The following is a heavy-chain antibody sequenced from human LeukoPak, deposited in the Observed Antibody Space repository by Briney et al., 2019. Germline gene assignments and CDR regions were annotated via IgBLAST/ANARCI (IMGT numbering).Heavy chain of an antibody. J-gene: IGHJ4*02. CDR3: VKRPYCFGPGCYHIEN. Sequence: WGSLRLSCAASGFTFSTCLMSWVRQAPGKGMEWVSSISGDGSGTYYADSVRGRFTISRDNSKNTLFLQMNTLRAEDTAIYYCVKRPYCFGPGCYHIENWGQGTLVTVSS. D-gene: IGHD2-15*01. V-gene: IGHV3-23*01. CDR2: ISGDGSGT. CDR1: GFTFSTCL.